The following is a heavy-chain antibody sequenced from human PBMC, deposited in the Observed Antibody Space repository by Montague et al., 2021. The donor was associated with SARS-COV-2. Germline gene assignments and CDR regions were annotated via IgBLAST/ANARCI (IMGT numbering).Heavy chain of an antibody. D-gene: IGHD3-3*01. V-gene: IGHV4-59*08. CDR2: IYYSGST. CDR1: GGSISSYY. Sequence: SETLSLTCTVSGGSISSYYWSWIRQPPGKGLEWIGYIYYSGSTNXXPSLKSRVTISVDTSKNQFSLKLSSVTAADTAVYYCARQRRYQLPITIFGVVMADASDIWGQGTMVTVSS. J-gene: IGHJ3*02. CDR3: ARQRRYQLPITIFGVVMADASDI.